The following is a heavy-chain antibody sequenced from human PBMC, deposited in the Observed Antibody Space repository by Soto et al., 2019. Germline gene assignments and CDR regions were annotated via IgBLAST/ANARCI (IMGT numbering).Heavy chain of an antibody. V-gene: IGHV1-2*02. D-gene: IGHD3-3*01. CDR1: GYPVTAYY. J-gene: IGHJ3*02. CDR3: ASGGGVGVAGSAAFDM. CDR2: INPATGAA. Sequence: QLHLVQSGAVVKKPGASVTVSCSASGYPVTAYYMHWVRQAPGRGLEWMGGINPATGAAKYTQTFQGRVTMTRDTSTSKVFMELSGLTSEDTAVFYCASGGGVGVAGSAAFDMWGQGTLVTVSS.